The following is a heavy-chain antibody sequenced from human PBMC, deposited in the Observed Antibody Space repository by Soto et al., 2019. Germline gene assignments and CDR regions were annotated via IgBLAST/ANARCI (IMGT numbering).Heavy chain of an antibody. J-gene: IGHJ4*02. V-gene: IGHV4-39*01. CDR2: IYYSGST. Sequence: SDTLSLTCTVTGDSISSRSYYWSWIRQPPGKGLEWIGSIYYSGSTYNNPSLRSRVSMSIDTSKDQFSLKLKSVTAADTALYFCARQRTSVVTQAYFDVWGPGXLVTVSS. D-gene: IGHD2-21*02. CDR3: ARQRTSVVTQAYFDV. CDR1: GDSISSRSYY.